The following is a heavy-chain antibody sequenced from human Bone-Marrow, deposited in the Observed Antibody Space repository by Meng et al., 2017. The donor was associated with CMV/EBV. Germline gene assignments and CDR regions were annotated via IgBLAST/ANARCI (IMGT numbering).Heavy chain of an antibody. CDR2: IKQDGSEK. J-gene: IGHJ5*02. CDR1: GFTFSSYW. V-gene: IGHV3-7*01. D-gene: IGHD2-2*01. CDR3: ARGTVNIPVVVPAAGIYWFDP. Sequence: GESLKISCAASGFTFSSYWMSWVRQAPGKGLEWVANIKQDGSEKYYVDSVKGRFTISRDNAKNSLYLQMNSLRAEDTAVYYCARGTVNIPVVVPAAGIYWFDPWGQGTLVTVSS.